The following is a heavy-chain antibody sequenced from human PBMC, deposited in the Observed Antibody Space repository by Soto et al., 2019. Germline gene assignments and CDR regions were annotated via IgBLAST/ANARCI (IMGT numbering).Heavy chain of an antibody. Sequence: QVQLVESGGGVVQPGRSLRLSCAASGFTFSSYGMHWVRQAPGKGLEWVAVIWYDGSNKYYADSVKGRFTISRDNSKNTLYLQMNSLRAEDTAVYYCARENIYGSVDYYYYGMDVWGQGTTVTVSS. CDR2: IWYDGSNK. CDR3: ARENIYGSVDYYYYGMDV. D-gene: IGHD3-10*01. CDR1: GFTFSSYG. V-gene: IGHV3-33*01. J-gene: IGHJ6*02.